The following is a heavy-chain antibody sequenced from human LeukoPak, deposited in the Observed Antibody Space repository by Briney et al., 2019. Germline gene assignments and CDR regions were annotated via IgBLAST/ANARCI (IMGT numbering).Heavy chain of an antibody. D-gene: IGHD5-18*01. J-gene: IGHJ4*02. V-gene: IGHV3-23*01. CDR2: ISGSGRIT. CDR1: GFTFSSYA. Sequence: GGPLRLSCAASGFTFSSYAMSWVRQAPGKGLEWVSAISGSGRITSYADSVKRRFTISRDNSKNTLYLQMNRLRAEDTAVYYCAKGRGYGDYWGQGTMVTVSS. CDR3: AKGRGYGDY.